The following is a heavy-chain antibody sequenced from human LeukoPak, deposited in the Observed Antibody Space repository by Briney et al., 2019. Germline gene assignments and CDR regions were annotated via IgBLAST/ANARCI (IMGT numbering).Heavy chain of an antibody. CDR3: ARSLITTFKDRLSIDY. Sequence: ASVKVSCKACGWCFTGYYMHWVRQAPGQALEWMGRINPNSGGTNYAQKLQGRVTMTRDTSISTAYMELSRLRSDDTAVYYCARSLITTFKDRLSIDYWGQGTLVTVSS. CDR2: INPNSGGT. V-gene: IGHV1-2*06. D-gene: IGHD3-22*01. CDR1: GWCFTGYY. J-gene: IGHJ4*02.